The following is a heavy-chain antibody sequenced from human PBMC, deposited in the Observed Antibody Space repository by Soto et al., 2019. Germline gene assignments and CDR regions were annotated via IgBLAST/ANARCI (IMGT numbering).Heavy chain of an antibody. CDR2: ISSSGSTI. V-gene: IGHV3-11*01. CDR3: ARVPSSSYHYFDY. CDR1: GFTFSDYY. D-gene: IGHD6-13*01. J-gene: IGHJ4*02. Sequence: GGSLRLSCAASGFTFSDYYMSWIRQAPGKGLEWVSYISSSGSTIYYADSVKGRFTISRDNAKNSLYLQMNSLRAEDTAVYYCARVPSSSYHYFDYWGQGTLVTSPQ.